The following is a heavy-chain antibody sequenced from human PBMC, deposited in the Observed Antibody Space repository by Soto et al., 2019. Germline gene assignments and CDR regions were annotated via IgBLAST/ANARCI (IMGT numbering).Heavy chain of an antibody. D-gene: IGHD2-15*01. V-gene: IGHV3-11*01. CDR3: ASGVAASHFYYYYMDV. Sequence: QVQLVESGGGLVKPGGSLRRSCAASGFTFSDYYMSWIRQAPGKGLEWVSYISGSGSTIYYADSVKGRFTISRDNAKNSLHLQMNSLRAEDTAVYYCASGVAASHFYYYYMDVWGKGTTVTV. CDR1: GFTFSDYY. J-gene: IGHJ6*03. CDR2: ISGSGSTI.